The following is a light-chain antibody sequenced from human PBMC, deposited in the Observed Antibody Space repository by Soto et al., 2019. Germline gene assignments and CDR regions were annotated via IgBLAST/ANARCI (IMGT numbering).Light chain of an antibody. CDR1: QSVSSRY. Sequence: EIELTQSPGTLSLSPGERATLSCRASQSVSSRYLAWYQQKPGQAPRLVIYGASRRATGIPARFSGSGSGTEFTLTISSLQSEDFAVYFCQQYKIWPTFGQGTKVDIK. CDR3: QQYKIWPT. J-gene: IGKJ1*01. CDR2: GAS. V-gene: IGKV3-15*01.